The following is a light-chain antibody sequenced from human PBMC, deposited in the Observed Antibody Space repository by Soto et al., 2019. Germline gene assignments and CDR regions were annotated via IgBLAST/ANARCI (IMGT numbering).Light chain of an antibody. CDR3: QQYDSSPKT. Sequence: EIVLTQCPGTLSLSPGERATLSCRASQSVSSSYLAWYQQKPGQAPRLLIYGASSRATGIPDRFSGSGSGTDFTLTISRLEPEDFAVYYCQQYDSSPKTFGQGTKVDI. V-gene: IGKV3-20*01. J-gene: IGKJ1*01. CDR2: GAS. CDR1: QSVSSSY.